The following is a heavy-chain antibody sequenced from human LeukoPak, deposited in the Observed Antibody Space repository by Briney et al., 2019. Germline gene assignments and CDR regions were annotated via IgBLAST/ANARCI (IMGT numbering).Heavy chain of an antibody. CDR3: ARGRPRSIAAAGLYYYYYMDV. CDR2: MNPNSGNT. J-gene: IGHJ6*03. CDR1: GYTFTSYD. V-gene: IGHV1-8*01. Sequence: ASVKVSCKASGYTFTSYDINWVRQAPGQGLEWMGWMNPNSGNTGYAQKFQGRVTMTRNTSISTAYMELSSLRSEDTAVYYCARGRPRSIAAAGLYYYYYMDVWGKGTTVTVSS. D-gene: IGHD6-13*01.